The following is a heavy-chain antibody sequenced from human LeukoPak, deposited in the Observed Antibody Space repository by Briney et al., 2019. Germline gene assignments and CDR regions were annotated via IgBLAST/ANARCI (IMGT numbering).Heavy chain of an antibody. CDR2: ISGGGGSA. J-gene: IGHJ4*02. CDR1: GFTFSSYG. D-gene: IGHD6-13*01. Sequence: GGSLRLSCAASGFTFSSYGMSWVRQAPGKGLEWVAAISGGGGSAYYADSVKGRFTISRDNSKNTLYLQMNSLRAEDTAVYYCAKDRPESSWNPYYFDSWGQGTLVTVSS. V-gene: IGHV3-23*01. CDR3: AKDRPESSWNPYYFDS.